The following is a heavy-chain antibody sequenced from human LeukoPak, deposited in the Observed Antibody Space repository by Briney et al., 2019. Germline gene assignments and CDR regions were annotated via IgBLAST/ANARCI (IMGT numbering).Heavy chain of an antibody. CDR2: IYEDGST. Sequence: GGSLRLSCAASGFTFSSYAMSWVRQAPGKGLEWVSVIYEDGSTFYADSVKGRFTISRDNSKNTLYLQMNSLRAEDTAVYYCARDHRIGGSWGQGTLVTVSS. V-gene: IGHV3-53*01. D-gene: IGHD3-16*01. J-gene: IGHJ4*02. CDR3: ARDHRIGGS. CDR1: GFTFSSYA.